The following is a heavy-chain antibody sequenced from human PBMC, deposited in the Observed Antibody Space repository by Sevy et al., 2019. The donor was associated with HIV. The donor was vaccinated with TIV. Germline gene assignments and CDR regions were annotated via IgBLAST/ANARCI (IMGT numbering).Heavy chain of an antibody. D-gene: IGHD5-12*01. Sequence: SETLSLTCTVSGGSISSYYWSWIRQPPGKGLEWLGYIYYSGSTNYNPSLKSRVTISVDTSKNQFSLKLSSVTAADTAVYYCARGRRDGYNTFDYWGQGTLVTVSS. CDR1: GGSISSYY. V-gene: IGHV4-59*01. CDR3: ARGRRDGYNTFDY. J-gene: IGHJ4*02. CDR2: IYYSGST.